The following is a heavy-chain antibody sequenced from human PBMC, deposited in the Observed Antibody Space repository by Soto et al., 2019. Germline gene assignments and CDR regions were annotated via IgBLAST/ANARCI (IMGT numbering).Heavy chain of an antibody. CDR2: IIPMFGTP. J-gene: IGHJ4*02. Sequence: QVQLVQSGADVKKPGSSVKVSCKASGVTFNRQDMRWVRQAPGQGLEWMGGIIPMFGTPHYAEKFQDRVTITADESTGTAYFALSSLTSEDTAVYYCATREGRDGYSFDYWGPGTLVTVS. D-gene: IGHD5-12*01. V-gene: IGHV1-69*01. CDR3: ATREGRDGYSFDY. CDR1: GVTFNRQD.